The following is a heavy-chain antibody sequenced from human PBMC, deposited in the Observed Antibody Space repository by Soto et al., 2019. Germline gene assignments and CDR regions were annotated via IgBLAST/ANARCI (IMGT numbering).Heavy chain of an antibody. CDR3: AREGIIAAAGTYAFDV. Sequence: GGSLRLSCAASGLTFSSYWMYWVRQAPEKGLVWVSRINSDGSSTSYADSVKGRFTISRDNAKNTLYLQMNSLRAEDTAVYYCAREGIIAAAGTYAFDVWGQGTMVTVS. CDR1: GLTFSSYW. V-gene: IGHV3-74*01. J-gene: IGHJ3*01. D-gene: IGHD6-13*01. CDR2: INSDGSST.